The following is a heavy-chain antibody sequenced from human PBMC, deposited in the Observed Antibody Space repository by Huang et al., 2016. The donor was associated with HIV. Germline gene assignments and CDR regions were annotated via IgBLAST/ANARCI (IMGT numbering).Heavy chain of an antibody. CDR3: ARHFSYYDSSGYTPWDAFDI. CDR2: IYYSAST. CDR1: GGSITSSSYY. J-gene: IGHJ3*02. V-gene: IGHV4-39*01. D-gene: IGHD3-22*01. Sequence: QLQLQGSGPGLVKPSETLSLTCTVSGGSITSSSYYWGWIRQPPGKGREWVGSIYYSASTDYNPSLKSRVTVSVDTSKNQFSLKLSSVTAADTAVYYCARHFSYYDSSGYTPWDAFDIWGQGTMVTVSS.